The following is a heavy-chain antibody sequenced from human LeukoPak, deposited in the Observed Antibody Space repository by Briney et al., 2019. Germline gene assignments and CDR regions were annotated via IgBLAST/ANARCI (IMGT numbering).Heavy chain of an antibody. D-gene: IGHD5-24*01. CDR3: AKAHGERWLRRRLLPYFDY. CDR2: ISGSGGST. V-gene: IGHV3-23*01. J-gene: IGHJ4*02. Sequence: GGSLRLSCAASGFTFSSYAMSWVRQAPGKGLEWVSAISGSGGSTYYADSVKGRFTISRDNSKNTLYLQMNSLRAEDTAVYYCAKAHGERWLRRRLLPYFDYWGQGTLVTVSS. CDR1: GFTFSSYA.